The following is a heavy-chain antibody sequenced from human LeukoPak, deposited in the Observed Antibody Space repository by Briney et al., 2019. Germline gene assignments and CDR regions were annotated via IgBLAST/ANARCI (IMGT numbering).Heavy chain of an antibody. J-gene: IGHJ4*02. D-gene: IGHD3-10*01. Sequence: PSETLSLTCTVSGGSISSYYWSWIRQPPGKGLEWIGYIYYSGSTTYNTSLKSRVTISVDTSKNQFTLKLSSVTAADTAVYYCARRGSGSPFDYWGQGTLVTVSS. V-gene: IGHV4-59*08. CDR3: ARRGSGSPFDY. CDR2: IYYSGST. CDR1: GGSISSYY.